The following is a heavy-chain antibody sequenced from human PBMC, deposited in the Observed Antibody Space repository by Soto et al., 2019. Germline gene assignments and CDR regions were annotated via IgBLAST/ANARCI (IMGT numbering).Heavy chain of an antibody. V-gene: IGHV3-7*01. Sequence: GGSLRLSCASSGFIFNNYCIIWARQAPGTGLEWVATIKEDGSEKYYVDSVKGRFSISRDNARNSLYLQMNSLRDEDTAVYFCARDRRTITAGIFDSWGQGTLVTVSS. CDR2: IKEDGSEK. D-gene: IGHD1-20*01. J-gene: IGHJ4*02. CDR3: ARDRRTITAGIFDS. CDR1: GFIFNNYC.